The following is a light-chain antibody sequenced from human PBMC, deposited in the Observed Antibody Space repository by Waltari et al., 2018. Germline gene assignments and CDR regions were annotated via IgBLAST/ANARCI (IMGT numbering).Light chain of an antibody. V-gene: IGLV2-14*03. Sequence: QSALTQPASVSGSPGQSITISSTGTSSDIASFNYVSWYQQYPGKAPKLIIFDVSNRPSGISDRFSGSKSGNTASLTISGLQAEDEADYICTSYTTTDTLYVFGTGTQVTVL. J-gene: IGLJ1*01. CDR3: TSYTTTDTLYV. CDR1: SSDIASFNY. CDR2: DVS.